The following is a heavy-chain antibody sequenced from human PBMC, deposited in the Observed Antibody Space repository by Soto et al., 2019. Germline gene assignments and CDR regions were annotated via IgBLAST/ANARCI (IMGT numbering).Heavy chain of an antibody. D-gene: IGHD6-13*01. CDR3: ARDPAADARGSSWTFSIYYYYGMDV. Sequence: GGSLRLSCAASGFTFSSYAMHWVRQAPGKGLERVAVISYDGSNKYYADSVKGRFTISRDNSKNTLYLQMNSLRAEDTAVYYCARDPAADARGSSWTFSIYYYYGMDVWGQGTTVTVSS. J-gene: IGHJ6*02. V-gene: IGHV3-30-3*01. CDR2: ISYDGSNK. CDR1: GFTFSSYA.